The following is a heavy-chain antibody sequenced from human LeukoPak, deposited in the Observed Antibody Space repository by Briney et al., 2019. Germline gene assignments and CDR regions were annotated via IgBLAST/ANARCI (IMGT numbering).Heavy chain of an antibody. V-gene: IGHV3-48*01. CDR2: ISTSSSTM. CDR1: GFTFSSYS. J-gene: IGHJ4*02. D-gene: IGHD3-3*01. CDR3: ARIPRISFGVVILPDFDS. Sequence: GGSLRLSCAASGFTFSSYSMNWVRQAPGKGLEWVSYISTSSSTMSYADSVKGRFTISRDNAKNSLYLQMNSLRAEDTAVYYCARIPRISFGVVILPDFDSWGQGTLVTVSS.